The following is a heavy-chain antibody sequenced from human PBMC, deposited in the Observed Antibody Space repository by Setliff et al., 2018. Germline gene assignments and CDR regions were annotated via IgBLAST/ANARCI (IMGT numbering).Heavy chain of an antibody. J-gene: IGHJ6*03. CDR2: IYYSGST. CDR1: GGSISSYY. V-gene: IGHV4-59*08. D-gene: IGHD2-21*02. Sequence: SETLSLTCTVSGGSISSYYWSWIRQPPGKGLEWIGYIYYSGSTNYNPSLKSRVTISVDTSKNQFSLSLTSVTAADTAVYYCARVTGFFYVDAWGKGTTVTVSS. CDR3: ARVTGFFYVDA.